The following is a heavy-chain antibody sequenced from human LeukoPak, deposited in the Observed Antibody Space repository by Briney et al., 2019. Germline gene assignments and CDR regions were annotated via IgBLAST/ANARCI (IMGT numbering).Heavy chain of an antibody. V-gene: IGHV3-30-3*01. Sequence: GGSLRLSRAASGFTFSSYAMHWVRQAPGKGLEWVAVISYDGSNKYYADSVKGRFTISRDNSKNTLYLQMNSLRAEDTAVYYCARDGGLLGYCSSTSCPYYYYGMDVWGQGTTVTVSS. CDR1: GFTFSSYA. D-gene: IGHD2-2*01. J-gene: IGHJ6*02. CDR2: ISYDGSNK. CDR3: ARDGGLLGYCSSTSCPYYYYGMDV.